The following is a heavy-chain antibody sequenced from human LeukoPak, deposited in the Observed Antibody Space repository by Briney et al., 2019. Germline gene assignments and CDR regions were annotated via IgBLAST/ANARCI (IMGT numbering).Heavy chain of an antibody. Sequence: GGSLRLSCAASGFTFSSYAMSLVRQAPGKGLEWVANIKQDESEEYYADSVKGRFTISGDNAKNSLYLQMNSLRPEDSAMYYCARELWELDAFDIWGQGTMVIVSS. CDR2: IKQDESEE. CDR1: GFTFSSYA. V-gene: IGHV3-7*03. J-gene: IGHJ3*02. D-gene: IGHD3-16*01. CDR3: ARELWELDAFDI.